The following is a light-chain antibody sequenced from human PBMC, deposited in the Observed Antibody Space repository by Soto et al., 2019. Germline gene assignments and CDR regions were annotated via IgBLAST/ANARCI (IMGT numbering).Light chain of an antibody. Sequence: EIVMTQSPVTLSVSPGERATLSCRASQTVRSNLVWYQQKPGQGPRLLIYGASTRATGVPARFSGSGSGTEFTLTISSQQSEDFAVYYCQQHNNWLTFGGGTKVEIK. J-gene: IGKJ4*01. CDR3: QQHNNWLT. CDR1: QTVRSN. V-gene: IGKV3-15*01. CDR2: GAS.